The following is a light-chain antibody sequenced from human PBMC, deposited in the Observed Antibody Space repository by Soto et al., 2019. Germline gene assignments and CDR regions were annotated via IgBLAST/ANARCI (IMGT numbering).Light chain of an antibody. V-gene: IGKV1-39*01. CDR2: STS. CDR3: QQGFDTPLT. J-gene: IGKJ5*01. CDR1: QTISNY. Sequence: DIQMTQSPSSLSASIGDRVSITCRASQTISNYLTWFQQKPGEAPNLLIYSTSTLQSGVPSRFSGSGSGTDFTLTISNLQPEDFATYYCQQGFDTPLTFVQGTRLEI.